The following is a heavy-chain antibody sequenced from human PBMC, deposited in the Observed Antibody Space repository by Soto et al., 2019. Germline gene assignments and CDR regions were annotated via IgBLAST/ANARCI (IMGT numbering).Heavy chain of an antibody. V-gene: IGHV4-59*08. Sequence: PSETLSLTCTVSGGSISSYYWSWIRQPPGKGLEWIGYIYYSGSTNYNPSLKSRVTISVDTSKNQFSLKLSSVTAADTAVYYCARQLPLLGYYYGVDVWGQGTTVTVSS. J-gene: IGHJ6*02. CDR2: IYYSGST. D-gene: IGHD1-26*01. CDR1: GGSISSYY. CDR3: ARQLPLLGYYYGVDV.